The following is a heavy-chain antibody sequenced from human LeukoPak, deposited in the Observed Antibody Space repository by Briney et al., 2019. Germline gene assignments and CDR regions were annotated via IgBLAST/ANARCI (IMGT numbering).Heavy chain of an antibody. D-gene: IGHD5-18*01. CDR2: ISSSSSYI. J-gene: IGHJ4*02. CDR1: GFTFGSYN. CDR3: ARERGYTYNFDY. V-gene: IGHV3-21*01. Sequence: PGGSLRLSCAASGFTFGSYNINWVRQAPGKGLEWVSSISSSSSYIYYADSVKGRFTISRDNAKNSLYLQMNSLRAEDTAVYYCARERGYTYNFDYWGQGTLVTVSS.